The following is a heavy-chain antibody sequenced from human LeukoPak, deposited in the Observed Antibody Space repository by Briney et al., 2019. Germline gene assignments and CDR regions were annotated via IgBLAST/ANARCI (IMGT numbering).Heavy chain of an antibody. Sequence: SVKVSCKASGGTFSSYAISWVRQAPGQGLEWMGGIIPIFGTANYAQKFQGRVTITTDESTSTAYMELSSLRSEDTAVYYCARAVVRGVIITDVDVWGKGTTVTVSS. CDR2: IIPIFGTA. CDR3: ARAVVRGVIITDVDV. CDR1: GGTFSSYA. D-gene: IGHD3-10*01. J-gene: IGHJ6*04. V-gene: IGHV1-69*05.